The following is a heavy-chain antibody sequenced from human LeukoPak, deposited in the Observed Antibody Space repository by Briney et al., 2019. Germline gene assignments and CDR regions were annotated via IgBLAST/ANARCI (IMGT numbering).Heavy chain of an antibody. J-gene: IGHJ4*02. CDR3: ARDRGWYHADS. D-gene: IGHD6-19*01. V-gene: IGHV3-7*01. CDR2: IKEDGSWK. CDR1: GFTFSSSW. Sequence: GGSLRLSCAASGFTFSSSWMGWARQAPGKGLEWVANIKEDGSWKHYAVSVQGRFTISRDNAKNSLYLQMNSLRAEDTGVYYCARDRGWYHADSWGQGTLVTVSS.